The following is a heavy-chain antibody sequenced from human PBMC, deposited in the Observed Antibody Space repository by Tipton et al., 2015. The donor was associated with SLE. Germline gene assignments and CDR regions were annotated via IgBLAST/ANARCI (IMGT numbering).Heavy chain of an antibody. V-gene: IGHV1-18*01. CDR1: GYTFTSYG. D-gene: IGHD3-9*01. CDR3: ARADVRYFDWLSAADV. J-gene: IGHJ6*02. Sequence: QLVQSGAEVKKPGASVNVSCKASGYTFTSYGISWVRQAPGQGLEWMGWISAYNGNTNYAQKLQDRVTMTTDTSTSTAYMELRSLSSDDTAVYYCARADVRYFDWLSAADVWGQGTTVTVSS. CDR2: ISAYNGNT.